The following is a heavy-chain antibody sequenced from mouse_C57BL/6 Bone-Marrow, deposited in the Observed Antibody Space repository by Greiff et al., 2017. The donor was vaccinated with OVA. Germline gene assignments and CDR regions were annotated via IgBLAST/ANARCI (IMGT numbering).Heavy chain of an antibody. V-gene: IGHV1-53*01. D-gene: IGHD1-1*01. Sequence: VQLQQPGTELVKPGASVKLSCKASGYTFTGYWMHWVKQRPGQGLEWIGNINPSNGGTNYNEKFKGKATLTVDKSSSTAYMQLSSLTSEDSAVXDCAPCTTVVGDAMDYWGQGTSVTVSS. J-gene: IGHJ4*01. CDR1: GYTFTGYW. CDR3: APCTTVVGDAMDY. CDR2: INPSNGGT.